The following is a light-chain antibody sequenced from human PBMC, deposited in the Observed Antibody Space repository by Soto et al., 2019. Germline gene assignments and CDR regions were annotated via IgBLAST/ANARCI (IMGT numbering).Light chain of an antibody. Sequence: EIVLTQSPGTLSLSPGETGTLACMSSQTVNSDYLAWFQQRPGQAPRLLIFATSRRATDIPDRFSGSGSGTDFTLAIRRLEAEDFAVYYCHQFGYSPRTFGQGTKVDI. J-gene: IGKJ1*01. CDR2: ATS. CDR3: HQFGYSPRT. CDR1: QTVNSDY. V-gene: IGKV3-20*01.